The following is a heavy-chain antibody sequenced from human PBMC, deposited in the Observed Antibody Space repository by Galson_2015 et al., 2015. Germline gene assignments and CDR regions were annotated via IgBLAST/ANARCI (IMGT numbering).Heavy chain of an antibody. J-gene: IGHJ4*02. CDR3: AISPRDYGDYGGRDY. CDR1: GFTFSSYA. Sequence: SLRLSCAASGFTFSSYAMHWVRQAPGKGLEYVSAISRNGGSTYYADSVKARFTISRDNSKNTLYLQMSSLRAEDTAVYYCAISPRDYGDYGGRDYWGQGTLVTVSS. D-gene: IGHD4-17*01. CDR2: ISRNGGST. V-gene: IGHV3-64D*06.